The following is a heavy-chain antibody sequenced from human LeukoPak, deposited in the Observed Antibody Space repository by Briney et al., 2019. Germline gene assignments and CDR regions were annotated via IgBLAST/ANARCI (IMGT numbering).Heavy chain of an antibody. D-gene: IGHD3-22*01. CDR3: ARNYDSSGYPIYGVWFDP. J-gene: IGHJ5*02. CDR2: IYYSGST. CDR1: GGSISSSSYY. Sequence: RPSETLSLTCTVSGGSISSSSYYWGWIRQPPGKGLEWIGSIYYSGSTYYNPSLKSRVTISVDTSKNQFSLKLSSVAAADTAVYYCARNYDSSGYPIYGVWFDPWGQGTLVTVSS. V-gene: IGHV4-39*07.